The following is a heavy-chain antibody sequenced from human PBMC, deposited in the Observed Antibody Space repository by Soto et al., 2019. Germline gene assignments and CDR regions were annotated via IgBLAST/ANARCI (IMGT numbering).Heavy chain of an antibody. D-gene: IGHD2-15*01. CDR3: ARGREYCSGDNCYETGSDY. Sequence: GGSLRLSCAASGFTFSSYAMSWVRQAPGKGLEWVSAISGSGGSTYYADSVKGRFTISRDNSKTSLYLQMNSLRVEDSAVYYCARGREYCSGDNCYETGSDYWGQGTLVTVSS. J-gene: IGHJ4*02. CDR1: GFTFSSYA. V-gene: IGHV3-23*01. CDR2: ISGSGGST.